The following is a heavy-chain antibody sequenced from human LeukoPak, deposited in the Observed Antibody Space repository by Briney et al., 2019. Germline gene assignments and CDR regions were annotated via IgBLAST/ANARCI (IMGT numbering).Heavy chain of an antibody. D-gene: IGHD6-6*01. CDR3: AKLGSSSHYYYYYMDV. V-gene: IGHV3-23*01. CDR2: ISGSGGST. J-gene: IGHJ6*03. CDR1: GFTFSSYS. Sequence: PGGSLRLSCAASGFTFSSYSMSWVRQAPGKGLEWVSAISGSGGSTYYADSVKGRFTISRDNSKNTLYLQMNSLRAEDTAVYYCAKLGSSSHYYYYYMDVWGKGTTVTVSS.